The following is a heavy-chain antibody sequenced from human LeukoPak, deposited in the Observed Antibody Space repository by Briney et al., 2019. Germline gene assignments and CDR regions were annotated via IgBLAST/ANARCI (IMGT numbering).Heavy chain of an antibody. D-gene: IGHD4-17*01. V-gene: IGHV4-34*01. CDR3: ARGYGKMNH. Sequence: SETLSLTCAVYGGSFSGYYWSWIRQPLGKGLEWIGEINHSGSTNYNPSLKSRVTISVDTSKNQFSLKLSSVTAADTAVYYCARGYGKMNHWGQGTLVTVSS. J-gene: IGHJ5*02. CDR1: GGSFSGYY. CDR2: INHSGST.